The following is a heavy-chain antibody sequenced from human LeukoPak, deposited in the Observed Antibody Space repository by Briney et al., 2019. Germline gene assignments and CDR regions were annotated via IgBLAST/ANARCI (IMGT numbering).Heavy chain of an antibody. J-gene: IGHJ3*02. CDR1: GFTFSSYS. CDR3: ARLPRPADAFDI. V-gene: IGHV3-48*04. D-gene: IGHD1-1*01. Sequence: PGGSLRLSCAASGFTFSSYSMNWVRQAPGKGLEWVSYISSSGSTIYYADSVKGRFTISRDNAKNSLYLQMNSLRAEDTAVYYCARLPRPADAFDIWGQGTMVTVSS. CDR2: ISSSGSTI.